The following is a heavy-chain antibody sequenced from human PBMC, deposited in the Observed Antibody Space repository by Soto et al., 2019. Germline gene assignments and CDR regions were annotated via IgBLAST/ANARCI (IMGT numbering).Heavy chain of an antibody. D-gene: IGHD6-13*01. CDR3: AKGRRAAAGNVGRFDY. CDR2: ISGSGGST. CDR1: GFTFSSYA. V-gene: IGHV3-23*01. J-gene: IGHJ4*02. Sequence: PGGSLRLSCAASGFTFSSYAMSWVRQAPGKGLEWVSAISGSGGSTYYADSVKGRFTISRDNSKNTLYLQMNSLRAEDTAVYYCAKGRRAAAGNVGRFDYWGQGTLVTVSS.